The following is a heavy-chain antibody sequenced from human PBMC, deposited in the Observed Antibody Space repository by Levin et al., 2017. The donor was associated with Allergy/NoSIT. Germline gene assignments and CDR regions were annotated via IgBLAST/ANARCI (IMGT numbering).Heavy chain of an antibody. V-gene: IGHV7-4-1*02. CDR1: GYTFTTYA. J-gene: IGHJ4*02. CDR2: ISTNTGNP. Sequence: GGSLRLSCKASGYTFTTYAMTWVRQAPGQGLEWMGCISTNTGNPTYAQAFRGRIVFSMDTSVSTAYLQISSLKAEDTAVYYCARVVGRCSSTSCYLAYWGPGTLVTVSS. CDR3: ARVVGRCSSTSCYLAY. D-gene: IGHD2-2*01.